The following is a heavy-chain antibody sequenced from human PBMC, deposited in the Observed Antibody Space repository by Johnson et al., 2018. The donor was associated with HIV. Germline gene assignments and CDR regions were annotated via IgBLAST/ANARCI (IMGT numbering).Heavy chain of an antibody. CDR1: GFTFDDYG. CDR2: INWNGGNI. J-gene: IGHJ3*02. Sequence: VQLVESGGGLVQPGRSLRLSCAASGFTFDDYGMSWVRQAPGKGLEWVSGINWNGGNIGYGNSVKGRFTISRDNSKNTLYLQMNSLRAEDTAVYYCAKDLEHILTYAFDIWGQGTMVTVSS. V-gene: IGHV3-20*04. CDR3: AKDLEHILTYAFDI. D-gene: IGHD2-21*01.